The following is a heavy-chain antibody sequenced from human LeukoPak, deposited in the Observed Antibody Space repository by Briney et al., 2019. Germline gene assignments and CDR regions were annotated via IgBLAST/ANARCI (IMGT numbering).Heavy chain of an antibody. V-gene: IGHV3-33*06. CDR1: GFTFSSYG. Sequence: PGGSLRISCAASGFTFSSYGMHWVRQAPGKGLEWVAGIWYDGSNKYYADSVKGQFTISRDNSKNTLYLQMNSLRAEDTAVYYCAKSAQYYYYYYMDVWGKGTTVTVSS. CDR3: AKSAQYYYYYYMDV. CDR2: IWYDGSNK. J-gene: IGHJ6*03.